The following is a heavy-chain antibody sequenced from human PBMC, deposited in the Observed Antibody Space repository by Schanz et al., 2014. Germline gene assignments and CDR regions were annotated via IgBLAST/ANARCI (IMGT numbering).Heavy chain of an antibody. CDR3: AKGRFGELSAFDI. J-gene: IGHJ3*02. CDR1: GFAFSSFA. D-gene: IGHD3-10*01. V-gene: IGHV3-23*01. Sequence: EVQLMESGGGLVKPGGSLRLSCVASGFAFSSFAMTWVRQAPGRGLEWVSALSEGGGGTHYADSVRGRFTISSDSSKNTLYLQMSSLRADDTTVYYCAKGRFGELSAFDIWGQGTRVTVSS. CDR2: LSEGGGGT.